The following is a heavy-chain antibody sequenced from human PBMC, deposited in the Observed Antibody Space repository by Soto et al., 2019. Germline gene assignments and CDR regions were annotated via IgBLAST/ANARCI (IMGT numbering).Heavy chain of an antibody. V-gene: IGHV3-23*01. CDR2: ISGTGYNT. Sequence: EVQLLESGGGLVQPGGSLRLSCAASGFTFTSYAMNWVRLAPGKGLEWVSAISGTGYNTYYADSVKGRFTISRDNTKITLYLQMNSLRAEDTAVYYCAKAGFSSSWSPTYFDYWGQGTLVTVSS. D-gene: IGHD6-13*01. J-gene: IGHJ4*02. CDR1: GFTFTSYA. CDR3: AKAGFSSSWSPTYFDY.